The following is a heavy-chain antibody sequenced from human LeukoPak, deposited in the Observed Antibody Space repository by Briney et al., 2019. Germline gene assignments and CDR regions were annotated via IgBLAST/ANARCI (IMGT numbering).Heavy chain of an antibody. J-gene: IGHJ4*02. CDR3: AKESEYVGAVDY. V-gene: IGHV3-9*01. D-gene: IGHD1-26*01. CDR2: ISWNSGSI. Sequence: GRSLRLSCAASGFTFDDYAMHWVRQAPGQGLEWVSGISWNSGSIGYADSVKGRFTISRDNAKNSLYLQMNSLRAEDTALYYCAKESEYVGAVDYWGQGTLVTVSS. CDR1: GFTFDDYA.